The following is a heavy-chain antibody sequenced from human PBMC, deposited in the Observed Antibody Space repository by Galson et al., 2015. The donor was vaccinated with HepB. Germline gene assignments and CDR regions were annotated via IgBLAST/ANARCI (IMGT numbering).Heavy chain of an antibody. Sequence: SVKVSCKASGGTFSSYAISWVRQAPGQGLEWMGGIIPIFGTANYAQKFQGRVTITADESTSTAYMELSSLRSEDTAVYYCAEELGYCSSTSCYAFDIWGQGTMVTVSS. V-gene: IGHV1-69*13. D-gene: IGHD2-2*01. CDR2: IIPIFGTA. CDR3: AEELGYCSSTSCYAFDI. J-gene: IGHJ3*02. CDR1: GGTFSSYA.